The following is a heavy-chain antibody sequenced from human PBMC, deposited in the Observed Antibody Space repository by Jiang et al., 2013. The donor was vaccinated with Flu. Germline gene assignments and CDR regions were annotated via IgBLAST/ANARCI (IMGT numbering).Heavy chain of an antibody. CDR3: ARGAITLRIIDAFDI. D-gene: IGHD3-22*01. CDR1: GDSVSSISAA. CDR2: IYQRRSRWYN. Sequence: SQTLSLTCDISGDSVSSISAAWNWIRQSPSRGLEWLGGIYQRRSRWYNDYGPSVEGRIIISAGISKNQFSLQLNSVTPEDTAVYYCARGAITLRIIDAFDIWGQGIMVNVSS. V-gene: IGHV6-1*01. J-gene: IGHJ3*02.